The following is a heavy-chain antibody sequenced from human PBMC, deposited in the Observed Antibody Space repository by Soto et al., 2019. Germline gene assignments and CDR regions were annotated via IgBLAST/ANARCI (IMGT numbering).Heavy chain of an antibody. D-gene: IGHD3-10*01. Sequence: EVQLVESGGGLVKPGGSLRLSCAASGFTFSSYSMNWVRQAPGKGLEWVSSISSSSSYIYYADSVKGRFTISRDNAKNSLYLQMYSLRAEDTAVYYCAREVWFSPYYFDYWGQGTLVTVSS. J-gene: IGHJ4*02. CDR2: ISSSSSYI. CDR3: AREVWFSPYYFDY. CDR1: GFTFSSYS. V-gene: IGHV3-21*01.